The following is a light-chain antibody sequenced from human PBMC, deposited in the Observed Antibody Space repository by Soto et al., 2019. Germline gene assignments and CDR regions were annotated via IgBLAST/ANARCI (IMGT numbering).Light chain of an antibody. CDR3: LLYCDGSWV. V-gene: IGLV7-43*01. J-gene: IGLJ3*02. CDR1: TGAVTTDYY. Sequence: QAVVTQEPSVTVSPGGTVTLTCASSTGAVTTDYYANWFQQNPGQAPRALIYSTNNKHSWTPARFSGSLLRGKAALTLSGVQPEDEAEYYCLLYCDGSWVFGGGTKLTVL. CDR2: STN.